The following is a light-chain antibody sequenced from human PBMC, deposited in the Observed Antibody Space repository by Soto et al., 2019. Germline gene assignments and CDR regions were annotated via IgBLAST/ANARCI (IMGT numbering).Light chain of an antibody. J-gene: IGLJ1*01. Sequence: QSVLAQPPSASGSPGQSVTISCTGTISDVGGYNYVAWYQQHPGKAPKLMIYEVNKRPSGVPDRFSGSKSGGTASLTVSGLQAEDEADYYCSSYAGSSTYVFGTGTKVTVL. CDR2: EVN. CDR1: ISDVGGYNY. CDR3: SSYAGSSTYV. V-gene: IGLV2-8*01.